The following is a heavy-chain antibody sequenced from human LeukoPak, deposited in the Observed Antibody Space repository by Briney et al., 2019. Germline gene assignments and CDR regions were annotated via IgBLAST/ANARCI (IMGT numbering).Heavy chain of an antibody. Sequence: GGSLRLSCVASGFTFGDYAMHWVRQAPGKGLEWVSSIRWNSGSVGYADSVKGRFTISRDNAKNSLYLQMNSLRAEDTAVYYGARGYYYFDYWGQGTLVTVSS. V-gene: IGHV3-9*01. CDR2: IRWNSGSV. D-gene: IGHD3-10*01. J-gene: IGHJ4*02. CDR1: GFTFGDYA. CDR3: ARGYYYFDY.